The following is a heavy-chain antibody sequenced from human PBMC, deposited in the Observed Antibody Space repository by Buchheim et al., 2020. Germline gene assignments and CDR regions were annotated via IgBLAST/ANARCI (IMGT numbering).Heavy chain of an antibody. Sequence: EVHLVQSGAEVKKPGESLKISCKGSGYSFTNYWIGWVRQMPGKGLEWMGIIYPGNSDTRYSPSFQGQVTFSADMSISTAYLQWNSLKASDTALYYCARSLGYCSSSTCRIFDYWGQGTL. CDR2: IYPGNSDT. D-gene: IGHD2-2*01. CDR3: ARSLGYCSSSTCRIFDY. CDR1: GYSFTNYW. J-gene: IGHJ4*02. V-gene: IGHV5-51*01.